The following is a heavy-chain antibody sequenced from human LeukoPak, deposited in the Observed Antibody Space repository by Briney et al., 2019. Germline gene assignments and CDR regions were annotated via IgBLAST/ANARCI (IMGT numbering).Heavy chain of an antibody. V-gene: IGHV4-59*08. CDR2: IYYSGST. CDR1: GGSISSYY. Sequence: NPSETLSLTCTVSGGSISSYYWNWIRQPPGKGLEWIGYIYYSGSTNYNPSLKSRVTISVDTSKNQFSLKLSSVTAADTAVYYCASPLGYCSSTTCFGDYWGQGTLVTVSS. J-gene: IGHJ4*02. D-gene: IGHD2-2*01. CDR3: ASPLGYCSSTTCFGDY.